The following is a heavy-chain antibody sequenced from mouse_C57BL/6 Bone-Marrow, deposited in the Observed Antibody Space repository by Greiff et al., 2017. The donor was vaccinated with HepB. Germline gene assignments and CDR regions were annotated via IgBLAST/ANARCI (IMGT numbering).Heavy chain of an antibody. J-gene: IGHJ3*01. CDR3: ASGDYGSSSASFAY. V-gene: IGHV4-1*01. CDR2: INPDSSTI. Sequence: AASAVAFSRYWMSWVRRAPGKGLEWIGEINPDSSTINYAPSLKDKFIISRYNAKNTLYLQMSKVRSEDTALYYCASGDYGSSSASFAYWGQGTLVTVSA. D-gene: IGHD1-1*01. CDR1: AVAFSRYW.